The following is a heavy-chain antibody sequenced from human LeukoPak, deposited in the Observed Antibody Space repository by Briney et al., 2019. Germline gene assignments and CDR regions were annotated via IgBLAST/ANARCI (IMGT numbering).Heavy chain of an antibody. V-gene: IGHV1-46*01. J-gene: IGHJ4*02. Sequence: ASVTVSCTASGYTFTSYYMHWVRQAPGQGLEWMGIINPSGGSTSYAQKFQGRVTMTRDTSTSTVYMELSSLRSEDTAVYYCARVSYCGGDCYPPRQAHFDYWGQGTLVTVSS. CDR3: ARVSYCGGDCYPPRQAHFDY. CDR2: INPSGGST. CDR1: GYTFTSYY. D-gene: IGHD2-21*02.